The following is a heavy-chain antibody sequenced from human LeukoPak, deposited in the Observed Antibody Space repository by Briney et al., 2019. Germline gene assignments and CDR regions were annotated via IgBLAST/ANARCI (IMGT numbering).Heavy chain of an antibody. CDR1: GGSLSGYY. J-gene: IGHJ6*03. CDR2: INHSGST. CDR3: ARDIVVVVAARNYYYMDV. V-gene: IGHV4-34*01. D-gene: IGHD2-15*01. Sequence: PSETLSLTCGVSGGSLSGYYWSWIRQPPGKGLEWIGEINHSGSTNYNPSLKSRVTISVDTSKNQFSLKLSSVTAADTAVYYCARDIVVVVAARNYYYMDVWGKGTTVTVSS.